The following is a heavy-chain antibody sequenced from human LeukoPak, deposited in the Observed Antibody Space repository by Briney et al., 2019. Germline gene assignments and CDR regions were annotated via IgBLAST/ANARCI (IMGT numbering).Heavy chain of an antibody. V-gene: IGHV1-2*06. CDR3: AREQATVTARGYYYYMDV. J-gene: IGHJ6*03. CDR2: INPNSGGT. Sequence: AASVKVSCKASGYTFTGYYMHWVRQAPGQGLEWMGRINPNSGGTNYAQKFQGRVTMTRDTSISTAYMELSRLRSDDTAVYYCAREQATVTARGYYYYMDVWGKGTTVTVSS. CDR1: GYTFTGYY. D-gene: IGHD4-11*01.